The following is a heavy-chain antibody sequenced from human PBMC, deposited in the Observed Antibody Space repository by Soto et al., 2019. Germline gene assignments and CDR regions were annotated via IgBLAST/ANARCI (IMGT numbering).Heavy chain of an antibody. J-gene: IGHJ6*02. D-gene: IGHD6-13*01. CDR3: AGGYSSRIIDV. V-gene: IGHV4-39*07. Sequence: SETLSLTCTVSGGSISSSSYHWGWIRRPPGKGLEWIGSIYYSGTTYYNPSLKSRVTISVDTSKNQFSLKLSSVTAADTAVYYCAGGYSSRIIDVWGQGTTVTVSS. CDR2: IYYSGTT. CDR1: GGSISSSSYH.